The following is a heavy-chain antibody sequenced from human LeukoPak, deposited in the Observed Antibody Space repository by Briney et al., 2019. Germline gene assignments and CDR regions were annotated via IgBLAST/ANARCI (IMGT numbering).Heavy chain of an antibody. Sequence: TGGSLRLSCAASGFTFSSYAMSWVRQAPGKGLEWVSAISGSGGSTYYADSVKGRFTISRENAKNSLYLQMNSLTVGDTAMYYCVREGYSSGRAPAFDLWGQGTTVTVSS. CDR1: GFTFSSYA. J-gene: IGHJ3*01. D-gene: IGHD6-19*01. CDR3: VREGYSSGRAPAFDL. V-gene: IGHV3-23*01. CDR2: ISGSGGST.